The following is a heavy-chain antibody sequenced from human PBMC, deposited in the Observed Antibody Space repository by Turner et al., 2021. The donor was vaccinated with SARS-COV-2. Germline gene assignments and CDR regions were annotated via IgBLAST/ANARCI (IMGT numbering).Heavy chain of an antibody. Sequence: ELQRVESGGGLIQPGGSLRPSCAASGLTVRSNYMSWVRQAPGKGLEWVSVIYSGGSTYYADSVKGRFTISRDNSKNTLYLQMNSLRAEDTAVYYCARDLMEVGGMDVWGQGTTVTVSS. V-gene: IGHV3-53*01. CDR2: IYSGGST. J-gene: IGHJ6*02. CDR3: ARDLMEVGGMDV. CDR1: GLTVRSNY. D-gene: IGHD3-3*01.